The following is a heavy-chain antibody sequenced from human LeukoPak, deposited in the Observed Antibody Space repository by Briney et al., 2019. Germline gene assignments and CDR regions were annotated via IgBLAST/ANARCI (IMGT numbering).Heavy chain of an antibody. V-gene: IGHV1-8*01. Sequence: ASVKVSCTASGYTFTSYDINWVRQATGQGLEWMGWMNPNSVNTGYAQNFQGRVTMTRNTSISTAYMELSSLRSEDTAVYYCARYIVVVPAAMGGGYYYYYGMDVWGQGTTVTVSS. CDR3: ARYIVVVPAAMGGGYYYYYGMDV. CDR2: MNPNSVNT. J-gene: IGHJ6*02. D-gene: IGHD2-2*01. CDR1: GYTFTSYD.